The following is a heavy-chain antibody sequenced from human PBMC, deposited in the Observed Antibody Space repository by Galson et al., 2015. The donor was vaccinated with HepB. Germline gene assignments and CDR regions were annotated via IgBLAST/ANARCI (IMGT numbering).Heavy chain of an antibody. CDR1: GFTFSNYA. CDR2: IGGSDDTT. D-gene: IGHD2/OR15-2a*01. J-gene: IGHJ1*01. V-gene: IGHV3-23*01. CDR3: AKITGRFNDYFF. Sequence: SLRLSCAASGFTFSNYAMTWVRQAPGKGLEWVSTIGGSDDTTYYADSVKGRFTMSKDNSKNTLYLQMNSLRAEDTATYYCAKITGRFNDYFFWGQGTLVTVSS.